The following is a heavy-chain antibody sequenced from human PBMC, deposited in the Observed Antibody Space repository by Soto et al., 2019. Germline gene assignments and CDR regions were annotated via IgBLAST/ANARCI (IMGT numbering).Heavy chain of an antibody. Sequence: QVQLVQSGAEVKKPGASVKVSCKTSGYTFTNYDINWVRQATGQGLEWMGWTNPKSGYTGSAQKVQGRVTMTRDSSRRTAYRELHSLTSEDTAVHYGARTAGDLDYWGQGTLMTVSS. J-gene: IGHJ4*02. CDR3: ARTAGDLDY. CDR2: TNPKSGYT. CDR1: GYTFTNYD. D-gene: IGHD4-17*01. V-gene: IGHV1-8*01.